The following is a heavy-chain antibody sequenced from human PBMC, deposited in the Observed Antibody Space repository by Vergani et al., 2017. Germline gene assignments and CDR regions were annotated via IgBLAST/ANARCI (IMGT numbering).Heavy chain of an antibody. CDR3: GRKQSPASLMDKPIDI. D-gene: IGHD1/OR15-1a*01. CDR2: ISDGGETK. J-gene: IGHJ5*02. V-gene: IGHV3-11*01. Sequence: QVQLVASGGGLVRPGGSLRLSCAASGFIFSDYYMTWIRQTPGKGLEWLAHISDGGETKMYAEFLKGRFTVSRDNTKNLLILQMKTLKVDDTATYYCGRKQSPASLMDKPIDIWGQGTLVTVSS. CDR1: GFIFSDYY.